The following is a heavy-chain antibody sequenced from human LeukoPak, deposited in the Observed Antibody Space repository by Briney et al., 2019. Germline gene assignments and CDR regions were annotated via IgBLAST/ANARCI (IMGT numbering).Heavy chain of an antibody. CDR3: ARRGRYCSGGTCYFDAEAFDI. CDR2: IYPGDSDT. D-gene: IGHD2-15*01. Sequence: GESLKISCKGSGYSFTSYWIGWVHQMPGKGLEWMGIIYPGDSDTGYSPSFQGQVTISADKSISTAYLQWSSLKASDTAMYYCARRGRYCSGGTCYFDAEAFDIWGQGTMVTVSS. J-gene: IGHJ3*02. V-gene: IGHV5-51*07. CDR1: GYSFTSYW.